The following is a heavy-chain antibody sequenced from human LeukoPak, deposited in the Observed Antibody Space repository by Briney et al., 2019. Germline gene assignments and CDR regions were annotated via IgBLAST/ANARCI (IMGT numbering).Heavy chain of an antibody. V-gene: IGHV1-2*02. CDR1: GYTFTGYY. Sequence: GASVKVSCKASGYTFTGYYMHWVRQAPGQRLEWMGWINPNSGGTNYAQKFQGRVTMTRDTSISTAYMELSRLRSDDTAAYYCAGGGWAPENWFDPWGQGTLVTVSS. J-gene: IGHJ5*02. CDR2: INPNSGGT. D-gene: IGHD1-14*01. CDR3: AGGGWAPENWFDP.